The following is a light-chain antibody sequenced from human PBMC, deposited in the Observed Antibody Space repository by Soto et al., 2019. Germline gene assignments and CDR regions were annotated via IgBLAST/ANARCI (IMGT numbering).Light chain of an antibody. CDR1: QSVSSY. CDR2: DAS. J-gene: IGKJ2*01. V-gene: IGKV3-11*01. Sequence: EIVLTQSPATLSLSPGERATLSCRASQSVSSYLAWYQQKPGQAPRHLIYDASNRATGIPARFSGSGSGTDFTLIISSLEPEDFAVYYCQQRSNWPHTFGQGTKLEIK. CDR3: QQRSNWPHT.